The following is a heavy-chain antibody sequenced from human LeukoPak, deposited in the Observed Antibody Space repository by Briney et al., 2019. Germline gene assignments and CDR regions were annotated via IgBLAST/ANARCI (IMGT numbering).Heavy chain of an antibody. CDR1: GLTFDDYA. CDR3: AKDMGVGGVWFGEVGYGMDV. CDR2: ISWNSGSI. J-gene: IGHJ6*02. D-gene: IGHD3-10*01. V-gene: IGHV3-9*01. Sequence: GGSLRLSCAASGLTFDDYAMHWVRQAPGKGLEWVSGISWNSGSIGYADSVKGRFTISRDNAKNSLYLQMNSLRAEDTALYYCAKDMGVGGVWFGEVGYGMDVWGQGTTVTVSS.